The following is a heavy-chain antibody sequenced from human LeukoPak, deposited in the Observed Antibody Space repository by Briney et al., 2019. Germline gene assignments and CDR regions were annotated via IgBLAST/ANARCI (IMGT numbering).Heavy chain of an antibody. CDR2: IIPILGIA. CDR1: GGTFSSYA. CDR3: AREDSYDNRAYGMDV. V-gene: IGHV1-69*04. J-gene: IGHJ6*02. Sequence: VASVKVSCKASGGTFSSYAISWVRQAPGQGLEWMGRIIPILGIANYAQKFQGRVTITADKSTSTAYMELSSLRSEDTAVYYYAREDSYDNRAYGMDVWGQGTTVTVSS. D-gene: IGHD5-18*01.